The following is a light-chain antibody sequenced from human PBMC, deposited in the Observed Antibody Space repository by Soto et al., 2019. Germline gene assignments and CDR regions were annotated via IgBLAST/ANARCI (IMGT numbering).Light chain of an antibody. CDR3: HQYGSSPPYT. V-gene: IGKV1-9*01. CDR1: QGLSSS. Sequence: DIQLTQSPSFLSASVGDRVTITCRASQGLSSSLAWYQQRPGKAPQLLIYPASTLQSGVPARFSGSGSGTEFTLTISSLQSEDFATYYCHQYGSSPPYTFGQGTKLEI. J-gene: IGKJ2*01. CDR2: PAS.